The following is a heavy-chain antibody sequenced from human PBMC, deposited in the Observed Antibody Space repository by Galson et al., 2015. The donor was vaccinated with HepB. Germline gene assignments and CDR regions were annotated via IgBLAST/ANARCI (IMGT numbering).Heavy chain of an antibody. CDR1: GFTFSSYA. D-gene: IGHD6-19*01. V-gene: IGHV3-23*01. J-gene: IGHJ4*02. CDR3: AKEGIAVASFDY. Sequence: SLRLSCAASGFTFSSYAMSWVRQAPGKGLEWVSAIRGSGGSTYYAGSVKGRFTISRDNSKNTLYLQMNSLRAEDTAVYYCAKEGIAVASFDYWGQGTLVTVSS. CDR2: IRGSGGST.